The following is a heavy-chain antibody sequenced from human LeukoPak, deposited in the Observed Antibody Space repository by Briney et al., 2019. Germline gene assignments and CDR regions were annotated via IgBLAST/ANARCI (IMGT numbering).Heavy chain of an antibody. V-gene: IGHV1-2*03. Sequence: LAASVKVSCQASGYAFNGYFLHWVRQAPGQGPEWMGWISPNDGGTNFAQKFQGRVTMTRDRSINTAYMELNRLRSDDSALYFCARGGRIMWELLGRDDALDIWGQGSLVTVTS. CDR2: ISPNDGGT. CDR3: ARGGRIMWELLGRDDALDI. D-gene: IGHD1-26*01. J-gene: IGHJ3*02. CDR1: GYAFNGYF.